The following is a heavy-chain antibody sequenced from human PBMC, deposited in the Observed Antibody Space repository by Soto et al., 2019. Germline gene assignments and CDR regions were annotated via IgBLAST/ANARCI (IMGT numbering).Heavy chain of an antibody. J-gene: IGHJ5*02. Sequence: GGSLTLSCAASGFIFENFGVSWVRQAPGKGLEWISSISGSGFKKYYAGSVKGRFTISRENSKSTVYLELNNLSAEDTAVYHCAKDQGVELVPLATVDWFDPWGQGSVVTVSS. CDR3: AKDQGVELVPLATVDWFDP. CDR1: GFIFENFG. CDR2: ISGSGFKK. V-gene: IGHV3-23*01. D-gene: IGHD1-26*01.